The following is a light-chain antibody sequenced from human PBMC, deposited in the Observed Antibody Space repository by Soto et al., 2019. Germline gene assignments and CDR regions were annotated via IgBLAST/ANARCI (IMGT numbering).Light chain of an antibody. CDR1: NIGSKS. CDR3: QVWDISSNHVV. V-gene: IGLV3-21*04. Sequence: SYELTQPPSVSVAPGKTARITCGGNNIGSKSVHWYQQKAGQAPILAMYYDSDRPSGIPERFSGSNSGNTATLTISTVEAGDEADYYWQVWDISSNHVVFGGGTKVTVL. J-gene: IGLJ2*01. CDR2: YDS.